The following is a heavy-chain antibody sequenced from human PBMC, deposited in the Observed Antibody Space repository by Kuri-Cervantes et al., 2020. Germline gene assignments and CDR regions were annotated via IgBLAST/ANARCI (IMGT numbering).Heavy chain of an antibody. V-gene: IGHV5-51*01. CDR3: ARPATPYSSGCHY. D-gene: IGHD6-19*01. J-gene: IGHJ4*02. Sequence: KVSCKASGYTFTSYAMHWVRQMPGKGLEWMGIIYPGDSDTRYSPSFQGQVTISADKSISTAYLQWSSLKASDTAMYYCARPATPYSSGCHYWGQGTLVTVSS. CDR2: IYPGDSDT. CDR1: GYTFTSYA.